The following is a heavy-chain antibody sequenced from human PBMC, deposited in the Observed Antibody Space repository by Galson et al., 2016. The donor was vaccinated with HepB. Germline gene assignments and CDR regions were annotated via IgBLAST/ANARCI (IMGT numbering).Heavy chain of an antibody. J-gene: IGHJ3*02. CDR3: ARDGGYAGSYSVGDAFDI. Sequence: SVKVSCKVSGDTFTAHGIGWVRQAPGQGLEYLGWISPNNGYALPAEKFQGRLTMTTDTATSTAYMELRSLTNDDTAIYYCARDGGYAGSYSVGDAFDIWGQGTMVTVSS. CDR2: ISPNNGYA. V-gene: IGHV1-18*04. CDR1: GDTFTAHG. D-gene: IGHD1-26*01.